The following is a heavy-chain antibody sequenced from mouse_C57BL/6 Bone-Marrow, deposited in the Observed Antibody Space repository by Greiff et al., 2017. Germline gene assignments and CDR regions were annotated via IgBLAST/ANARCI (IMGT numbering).Heavy chain of an antibody. J-gene: IGHJ4*01. CDR1: GFTFSDYG. CDR3: APTRRDYAMDY. D-gene: IGHD1-1*01. Sequence: EVQRVESGGGLVKPGGSLKLSCAASGFTFSDYGMHWVRQAPEKGLEWVAYISSGSSTIYYADTVKGRFTISRDNAKNTLFLQMTSLRSEDTAMYYCAPTRRDYAMDYWGQGTSVTVSS. CDR2: ISSGSSTI. V-gene: IGHV5-17*01.